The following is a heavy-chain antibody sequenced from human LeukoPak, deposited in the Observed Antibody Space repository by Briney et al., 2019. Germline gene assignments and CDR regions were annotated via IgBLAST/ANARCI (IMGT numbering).Heavy chain of an antibody. CDR2: IYHSGST. V-gene: IGHV4-38-2*02. D-gene: IGHD4-17*01. J-gene: IGHJ5*02. CDR3: GRTVTTFGNWFDP. Sequence: SETLSLTCTVSGYSISSGYYWGWIRQPPGKGLEWIGSIYHSGSTYYNPSLKSRVTISVDTSNNQFSLKLNSVTAADTAVYYCGRTVTTFGNWFDPWGQGTLVTVSS. CDR1: GYSISSGYY.